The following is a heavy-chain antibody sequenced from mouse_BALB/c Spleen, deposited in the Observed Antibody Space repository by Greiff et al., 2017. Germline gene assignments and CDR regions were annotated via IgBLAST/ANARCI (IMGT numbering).Heavy chain of an antibody. CDR2: ISIYYDNT. CDR1: GYTFTDYA. D-gene: IGHD1-1*01. J-gene: IGHJ2*01. CDR3: ARGAYYYGSSYVSYFDY. V-gene: IGHV1-67*01. Sequence: VQLQQSGPELVRPGESVKISCKGSGYTFTDYAMHWVKQSHAKSLEWIGVISIYYDNTNYNQKFKGKATMTVDKSSSTAYMELARLTSEDSAIYYCARGAYYYGSSYVSYFDYWGQGTTLTVSS.